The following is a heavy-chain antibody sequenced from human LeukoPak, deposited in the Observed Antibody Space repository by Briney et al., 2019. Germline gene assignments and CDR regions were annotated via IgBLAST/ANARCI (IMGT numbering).Heavy chain of an antibody. Sequence: NPSETLSLTCTVSGGSISSISYYWGWNRQPPGKGLEWIGHIYYSGSTFYNPSLKSRVTISVDTSKNQFSLKLSSVTAADTAVYYCARAGSGVALPGDYWGQGTLVTVSS. CDR1: GGSISSISYY. D-gene: IGHD1-26*01. V-gene: IGHV4-39*07. CDR3: ARAGSGVALPGDY. J-gene: IGHJ4*02. CDR2: IYYSGST.